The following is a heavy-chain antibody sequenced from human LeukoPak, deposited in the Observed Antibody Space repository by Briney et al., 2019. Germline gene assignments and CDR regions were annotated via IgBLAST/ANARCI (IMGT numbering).Heavy chain of an antibody. V-gene: IGHV3-30*18. Sequence: GRSLRLSCAVSGFTFSSYGMHWVRQAPGKGLEWVAVISYDGSNKYYADSVKGRFTISRDNSKNTLYLQMNSLRAEDTAVYYCAKDRALYCSSTSCDDSYGMDVWGKGTTVTVSS. CDR2: ISYDGSNK. J-gene: IGHJ6*04. CDR3: AKDRALYCSSTSCDDSYGMDV. CDR1: GFTFSSYG. D-gene: IGHD2-2*01.